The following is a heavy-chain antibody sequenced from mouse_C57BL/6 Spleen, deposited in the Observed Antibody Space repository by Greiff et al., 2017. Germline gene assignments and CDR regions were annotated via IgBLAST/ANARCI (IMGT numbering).Heavy chain of an antibody. D-gene: IGHD4-1*01. J-gene: IGHJ2*01. V-gene: IGHV1-55*01. CDR2: IYPGSGST. CDR1: GYTFTSYW. CDR3: ARIETGTRGDY. Sequence: QVQLKQPGAELVKPGASVKMSCKASGYTFTSYWITWVKQRPGQGLEWIGDIYPGSGSTNYNEKFKSKATLTVDTSSSTAYMQLSSLTSEDSAVYYCARIETGTRGDYWGQGTTLTVSS.